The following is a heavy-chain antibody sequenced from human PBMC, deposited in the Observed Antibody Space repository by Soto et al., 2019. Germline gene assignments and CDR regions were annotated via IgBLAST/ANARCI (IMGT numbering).Heavy chain of an antibody. Sequence: QVQLQESGPGLVKPSETLSLTCTVSGGSISSYYWSWIRQPPGKGLEWIGYIYYSGSTNYNPSLKRRVTISVDTSKNQFSLKLSSVTAADTAVYYCARGHSGSYRTGEGYSYGMDVWGQGTTVTVSS. CDR3: ARGHSGSYRTGEGYSYGMDV. D-gene: IGHD1-26*01. CDR2: IYYSGST. CDR1: GGSISSYY. J-gene: IGHJ6*02. V-gene: IGHV4-59*01.